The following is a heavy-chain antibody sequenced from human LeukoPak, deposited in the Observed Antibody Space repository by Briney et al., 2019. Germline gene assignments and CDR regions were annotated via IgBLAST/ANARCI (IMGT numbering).Heavy chain of an antibody. CDR1: GFTFSSYA. CDR3: AKDGRRVPAAIFGY. Sequence: GGSLRLSCAASGFTFSSYAMSWVRQAPGKGLEWVSAISGSGGSTYYADSVKGRFTIFRDNSKNTLYLQMNSLRAEDTAVYYCAKDGRRVPAAIFGYWGQGTLVTVSS. CDR2: ISGSGGST. D-gene: IGHD2-2*01. J-gene: IGHJ4*02. V-gene: IGHV3-23*01.